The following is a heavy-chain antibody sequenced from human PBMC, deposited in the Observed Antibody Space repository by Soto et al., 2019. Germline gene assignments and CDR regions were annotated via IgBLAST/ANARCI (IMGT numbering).Heavy chain of an antibody. CDR3: TTVMVVDAFDI. CDR2: TKSKTDGGTT. J-gene: IGHJ3*02. V-gene: IGHV3-15*01. CDR1: GFTFSNAW. Sequence: PGGSLRLSCAASGFTFSNAWMSWVRQAPGKGLEWVGRTKSKTDGGTTDYAAPVKGRFTISRDDSKNTLYLQMNSLKTEDTAVYYCTTVMVVDAFDIWGQGTMVTVSS. D-gene: IGHD2-8*01.